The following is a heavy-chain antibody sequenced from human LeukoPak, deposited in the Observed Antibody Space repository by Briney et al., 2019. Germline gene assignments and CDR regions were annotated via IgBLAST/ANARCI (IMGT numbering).Heavy chain of an antibody. CDR3: ARRKGDTYYYDSSGYRYYFDY. Sequence: KSSEALSLTCTVSGYSISSGYYWGWIRQPPGKGLEWIGSIYHSGSTYYNPSLKSRVTISADTSKNQFSLKLSSVTAADTAVYYCARRKGDTYYYDSSGYRYYFDYWGQGTLVTVSS. CDR2: IYHSGST. J-gene: IGHJ4*02. V-gene: IGHV4-38-2*02. D-gene: IGHD3-22*01. CDR1: GYSISSGYY.